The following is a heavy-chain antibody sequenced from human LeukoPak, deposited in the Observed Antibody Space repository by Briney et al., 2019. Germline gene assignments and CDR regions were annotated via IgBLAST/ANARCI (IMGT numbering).Heavy chain of an antibody. J-gene: IGHJ5*02. CDR1: GFTFNSYA. CDR2: ITETGGRT. D-gene: IGHD3-10*01. Sequence: SGGSLTLSCAGSGFTFNSYAMTWVRQAPGKGLEWVSSITETGGRTHYAESVKGRFTTSRDNSKRTLYLQMNSLRDEDTAIYYCAKEIYYGSGSYWDSWGQGTLVTVSS. CDR3: AKEIYYGSGSYWDS. V-gene: IGHV3-23*01.